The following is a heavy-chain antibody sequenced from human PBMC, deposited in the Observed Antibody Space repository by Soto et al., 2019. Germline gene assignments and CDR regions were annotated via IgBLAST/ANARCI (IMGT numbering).Heavy chain of an antibody. CDR2: ISAYNGNT. V-gene: IGHV1-18*01. J-gene: IGHJ5*02. CDR3: ARKEIAAAGTYWFDP. CDR1: GYTFTSYG. Sequence: ASVKVSFKASGYTFTSYGISWVRQAPGQGLEWMGWISAYNGNTNYAQKLQGRVTMTTDTSTSTAYMELRSLRSDDTAVYYCARKEIAAAGTYWFDPWGQGTLVTVSS. D-gene: IGHD6-13*01.